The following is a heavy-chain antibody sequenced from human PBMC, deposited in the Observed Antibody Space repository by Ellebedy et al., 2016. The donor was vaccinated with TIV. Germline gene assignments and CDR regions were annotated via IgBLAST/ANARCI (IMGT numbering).Heavy chain of an antibody. CDR1: GFTVSNNY. D-gene: IGHD3-10*01. J-gene: IGHJ4*02. CDR2: IHNGGAT. V-gene: IGHV3-53*01. CDR3: AMYESGSYFHY. Sequence: GESLKISCAASGFTVSNNYVGWVRQAPGKGLEWVSVIHNGGATYYADSVKGRFTTSRYNSKNTLYLQLNSLRDEDTAVYNCAMYESGSYFHYWGQGTLVTVSS.